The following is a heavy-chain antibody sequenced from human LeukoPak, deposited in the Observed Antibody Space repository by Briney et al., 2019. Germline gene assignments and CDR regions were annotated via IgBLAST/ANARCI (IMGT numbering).Heavy chain of an antibody. V-gene: IGHV4-61*01. Sequence: PSETLSLACTVSGDSVSNDRYYWTWIRQSPGKGLEWIAYIRYSGHTNYNPSLDTRVTISLDASKNQLSLRLYSVTAADTAMYYCARDLNYYDSSGYLYCYGMDVWGQGTTVTVSS. CDR2: IRYSGHT. D-gene: IGHD3-22*01. CDR3: ARDLNYYDSSGYLYCYGMDV. CDR1: GDSVSNDRYY. J-gene: IGHJ6*02.